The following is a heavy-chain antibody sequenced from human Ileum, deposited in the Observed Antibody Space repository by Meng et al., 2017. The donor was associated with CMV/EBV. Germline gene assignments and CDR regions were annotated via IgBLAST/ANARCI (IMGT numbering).Heavy chain of an antibody. J-gene: IGHJ4*02. V-gene: IGHV1-8*01. CDR1: GYSFLSYD. Sequence: CKASGYSFLSYDINWVRQATGQGLEWMGWMNPNTGNTGFAQKFQGRVTLTKNTSITTVYMELSSLRSEDTAVYYCVGAYRRTYFGDYWGQGTLVTVSS. CDR3: VGAYRRTYFGDY. CDR2: MNPNTGNT. D-gene: IGHD2/OR15-2a*01.